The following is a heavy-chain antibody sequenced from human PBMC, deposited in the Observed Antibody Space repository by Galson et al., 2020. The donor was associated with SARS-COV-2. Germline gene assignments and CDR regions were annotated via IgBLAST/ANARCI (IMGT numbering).Heavy chain of an antibody. CDR2: IYYDGNKN. V-gene: IGHV3-33*01. J-gene: IGHJ4*02. Sequence: GESLKISCAASGFSFSSYGMHWVRQAPGKGLEWVAIIYYDGNKNYYADSVKGRFTISRDNSKNTLFLQMDSLRAEDTAVYYCVRDGGYGDYATLDYWGPGTLVTVSS. CDR3: VRDGGYGDYATLDY. D-gene: IGHD4-17*01. CDR1: GFSFSSYG.